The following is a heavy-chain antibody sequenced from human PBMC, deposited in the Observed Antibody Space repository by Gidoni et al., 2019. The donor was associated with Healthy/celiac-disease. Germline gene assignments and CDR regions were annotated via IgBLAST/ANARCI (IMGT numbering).Heavy chain of an antibody. CDR2: ISSSSSTI. J-gene: IGHJ4*02. Sequence: EVQLVESGGGLVQPGGSLRLSCAASGFTFSSYSMNWVRQAPGKGLEWVSYISSSSSTIYYADSVKGRFTISRDNAKNSLYLQMNSLRAEDTAVYYCVGGSGSYYELFDYWGQGTLVTVSS. CDR3: VGGSGSYYELFDY. V-gene: IGHV3-48*01. CDR1: GFTFSSYS. D-gene: IGHD3-10*01.